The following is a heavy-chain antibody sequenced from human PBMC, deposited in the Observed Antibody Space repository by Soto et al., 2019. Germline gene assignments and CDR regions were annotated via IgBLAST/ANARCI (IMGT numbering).Heavy chain of an antibody. CDR1: VGSISSSNW. CDR3: ARDGGEYSSSHSFDY. J-gene: IGHJ4*02. V-gene: IGHV4-4*02. D-gene: IGHD6-13*01. CDR2: IYHSGST. Sequence: SETLSPTCAVSVGSISSSNWWSWVRQPPGKGLEWIGEIYHSGSTNYNPSLKSRVAISVDKSKNQFSLKLSSVTAADTAVYYCARDGGEYSSSHSFDYWGQGTLVTVS.